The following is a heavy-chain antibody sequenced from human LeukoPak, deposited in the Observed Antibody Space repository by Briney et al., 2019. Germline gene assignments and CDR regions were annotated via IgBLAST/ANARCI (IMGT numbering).Heavy chain of an antibody. CDR2: SYCSGST. D-gene: IGHD4-23*01. J-gene: IGHJ3*02. CDR1: GYSISSSSYY. CDR3: AREYHGGNPDAFDI. V-gene: IGHV4-39*07. Sequence: SETLSLTCTVSGYSISSSSYYWGWLRQPPGRELEWIVSSYCSGSTYDNPSLNSRVTITVHTSNNLFSQKLSSVTAAAAALYFCAREYHGGNPDAFDIWGQGTMVTVSS.